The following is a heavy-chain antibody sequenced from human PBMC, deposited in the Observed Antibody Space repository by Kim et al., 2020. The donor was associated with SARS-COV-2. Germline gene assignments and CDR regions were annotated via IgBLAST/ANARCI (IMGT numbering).Heavy chain of an antibody. Sequence: SETLSLTCTVSGGSISSSSYYWGWIRQPPGKGLEWIGSIYYSGSTYYNPSLKSRVTISVDTSKNQFSLKLSSVTAADTAVYYCATYDSSGYYRDWRVQNWFDPWGQGTLVTVSS. CDR3: ATYDSSGYYRDWRVQNWFDP. CDR1: GGSISSSSYY. D-gene: IGHD3-22*01. CDR2: IYYSGST. J-gene: IGHJ5*02. V-gene: IGHV4-39*01.